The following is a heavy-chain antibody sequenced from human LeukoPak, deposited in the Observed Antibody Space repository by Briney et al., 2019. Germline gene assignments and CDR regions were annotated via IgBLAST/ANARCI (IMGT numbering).Heavy chain of an antibody. D-gene: IGHD3-22*01. CDR2: INPNSGGT. V-gene: IGHV1-2*02. Sequence: ASVKVSCKASGYTFTGYYMHWVRQAPGQGLEWMGWINPNSGGTNYAQKFQGRVTMTRDTSISTAYMELSRLRSDDTAVYYCARGGRSQTRWLDYYGMDVWGQGTTVTVSS. J-gene: IGHJ6*02. CDR3: ARGGRSQTRWLDYYGMDV. CDR1: GYTFTGYY.